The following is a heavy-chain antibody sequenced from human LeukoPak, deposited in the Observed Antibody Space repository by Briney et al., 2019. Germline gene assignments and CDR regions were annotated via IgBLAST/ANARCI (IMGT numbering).Heavy chain of an antibody. D-gene: IGHD5-18*01. V-gene: IGHV1-2*02. CDR3: ARLLVDTAMVKDY. Sequence: GASVKVSCKASGYTFTGYYMHWVRQAPGPGLEWMGWINPNSGGTNYAQKFQGRVTMTRDTSISTAYMELSRLRSDDTAVYYCARLLVDTAMVKDYWGQGTLVTVSS. J-gene: IGHJ4*02. CDR1: GYTFTGYY. CDR2: INPNSGGT.